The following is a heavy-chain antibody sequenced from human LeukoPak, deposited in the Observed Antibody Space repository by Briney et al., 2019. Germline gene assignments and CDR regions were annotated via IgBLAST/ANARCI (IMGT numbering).Heavy chain of an antibody. D-gene: IGHD2-21*02. V-gene: IGHV1-2*02. CDR2: INPNSGGT. Sequence: ASVKVSCKASGYTFTGYYMHWVRQAPGQGLEWMGWINPNSGGTNYAQKFQGGVTMTRDTSISTAYMELSRLRSDDTAVYYCARGLNVVVVTAPNKGRFDPWGQGTLVTVSS. CDR1: GYTFTGYY. CDR3: ARGLNVVVVTAPNKGRFDP. J-gene: IGHJ5*02.